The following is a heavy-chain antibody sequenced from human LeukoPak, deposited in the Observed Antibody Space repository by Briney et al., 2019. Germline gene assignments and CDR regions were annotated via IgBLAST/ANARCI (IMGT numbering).Heavy chain of an antibody. V-gene: IGHV4-61*02. Sequence: PSQTLSLTCTVSGGSISSGSYYWSWIRQPAGKGLEWIGRIYTSGSTYYNPSLKSRVTISVDTSKNQFSLKLSSVTAADTAIYYCARHQNYGAKCAFDYWGQGALVTVSS. CDR3: ARHQNYGAKCAFDY. CDR1: GGSISSGSYY. CDR2: IYTSGST. D-gene: IGHD4-23*01. J-gene: IGHJ4*02.